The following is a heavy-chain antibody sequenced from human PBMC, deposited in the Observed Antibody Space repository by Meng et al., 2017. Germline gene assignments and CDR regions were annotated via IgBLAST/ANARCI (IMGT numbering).Heavy chain of an antibody. CDR1: GFTFSSHV. CDR2: ISKGADAT. CDR3: ARIAARYDHGGFDY. V-gene: IGHV3-23*01. Sequence: GGSLRLSCEASGFTFSSHVMYWVRQAPGRGLEWVSAISKGADATFYSDSVQGRFTISRDNSKNTLYLQMSALRAEDTALYYCARIAARYDHGGFDYWGQGTLVTVSS. D-gene: IGHD3-22*01. J-gene: IGHJ4*02.